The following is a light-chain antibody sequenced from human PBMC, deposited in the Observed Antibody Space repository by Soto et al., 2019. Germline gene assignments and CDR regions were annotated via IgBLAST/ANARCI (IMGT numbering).Light chain of an antibody. CDR2: DVT. CDR1: SSDVGGYNY. J-gene: IGLJ1*01. CDR3: SSYTSDTPGV. V-gene: IGLV2-14*03. Sequence: QSALTQPASVSGSPGQSIAISCTGTSSDVGGYNYVSWYQQQPGKAPKLMIYDVTTLPSGVSNRFSGSKSGNTAALTISGLKAEDAADYYCSSYTSDTPGVFGTGTKLTVL.